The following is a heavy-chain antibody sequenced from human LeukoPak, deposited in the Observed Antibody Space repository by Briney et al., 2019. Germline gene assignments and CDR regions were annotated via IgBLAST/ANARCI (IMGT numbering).Heavy chain of an antibody. Sequence: GGSLRLSCAASGFTFSTYGMLWVRQAPGQGPEWVALIRYDGSNKYYADSVKGRFTISRDISKNTLYLQMNSLRVEDTAMYYCAKAGTQQWLLFVGVYWGQGALVTVSS. J-gene: IGHJ4*02. CDR1: GFTFSTYG. V-gene: IGHV3-30*02. CDR2: IRYDGSNK. D-gene: IGHD6-19*01. CDR3: AKAGTQQWLLFVGVY.